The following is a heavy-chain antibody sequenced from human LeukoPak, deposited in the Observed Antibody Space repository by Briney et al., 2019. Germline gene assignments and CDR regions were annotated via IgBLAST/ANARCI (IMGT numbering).Heavy chain of an antibody. CDR1: GGTFSSYA. CDR3: ARDPYYYDSVNWFDP. CDR2: ISAYNGNT. Sequence: ASVKVSCKASGGTFSSYAISWVRQAPGQGLEWMGWISAYNGNTNYAQKLQGRVTMTTDTSTSTAYMELRSLRSDDTAVYYCARDPYYYDSVNWFDPWGQGTLVTVSS. V-gene: IGHV1-18*01. D-gene: IGHD3-22*01. J-gene: IGHJ5*02.